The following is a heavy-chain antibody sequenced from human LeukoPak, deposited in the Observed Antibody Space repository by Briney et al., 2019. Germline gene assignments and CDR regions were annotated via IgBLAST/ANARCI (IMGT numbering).Heavy chain of an antibody. CDR3: AKDAGITMVRGVIDWFDP. V-gene: IGHV3-30*04. Sequence: GGSLRLSCAASGFTFSSYAMHWVRQAPGKGLEWVAVISYDGSNKYYADSVKGRFTISRDNSKNTLYLQMNSLRAEDTAVYYCAKDAGITMVRGVIDWFDPWGQGTLVTVSS. CDR2: ISYDGSNK. D-gene: IGHD3-10*01. CDR1: GFTFSSYA. J-gene: IGHJ5*02.